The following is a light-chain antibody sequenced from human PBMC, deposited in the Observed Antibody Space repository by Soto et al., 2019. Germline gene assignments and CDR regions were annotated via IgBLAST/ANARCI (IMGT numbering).Light chain of an antibody. CDR3: GTWDSSLSADV. CDR1: SSNIGVTS. Sequence: QSVLTQPPSVSAAPGQKVTISCSGSSSNIGVTSVSWYQQPLEAAPKLLIYENDKRPSGIPDRFSGSKSGTSATLGITGLQTGDEADYYCGTWDSSLSADVFGTGTKVTVL. J-gene: IGLJ1*01. CDR2: END. V-gene: IGLV1-51*02.